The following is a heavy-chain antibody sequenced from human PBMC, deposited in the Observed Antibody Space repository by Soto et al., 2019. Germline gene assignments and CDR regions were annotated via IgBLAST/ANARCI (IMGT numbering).Heavy chain of an antibody. V-gene: IGHV3-30-3*01. J-gene: IGHJ4*02. CDR2: ILYDGSNK. CDR1: GFTFSSYA. D-gene: IGHD2-2*01. CDR3: AREGEALDQ. Sequence: PGXSRRLSGAASGFTFSSYAMHWVRQAPVKGLEWVALILYDGSNKYYADSVKGRFTISRDNSKNTLYLQMNSLRAGDTAVYYCAREGEALDQWGQGTLVTVSS.